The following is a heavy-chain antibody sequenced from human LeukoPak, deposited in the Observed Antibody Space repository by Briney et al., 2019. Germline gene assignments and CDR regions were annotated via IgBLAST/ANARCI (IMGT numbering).Heavy chain of an antibody. CDR1: GFTFNYAW. V-gene: IGHV3-15*04. CDR2: TVSEIDGGTT. CDR3: ARDQTAVTGVWGTIDY. Sequence: GGSLRLSCAASGFTFNYAWMSWVRQVPGKGLEWVGQTVSEIDGGTTDYAAPVKGRFTISRDDSKGTLYLQMNSLRTEDTAVYYCARDQTAVTGVWGTIDYWGQGTLVTVSS. D-gene: IGHD2-8*02. J-gene: IGHJ4*02.